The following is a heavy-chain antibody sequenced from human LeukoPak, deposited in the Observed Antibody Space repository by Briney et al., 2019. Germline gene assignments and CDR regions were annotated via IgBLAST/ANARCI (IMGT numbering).Heavy chain of an antibody. Sequence: ASVKVSCKASGGTFSSYAISWVRQAPGQGLEWMGRIIPILGIANYAQKFQGRVTITADKSTSTAYMELSSLRSEDTAVYYCARSGPYYYGSGSYYNVDWFDPWGQGALVTVSS. CDR3: ARSGPYYYGSGSYYNVDWFDP. J-gene: IGHJ5*02. V-gene: IGHV1-69*04. CDR2: IIPILGIA. D-gene: IGHD3-10*01. CDR1: GGTFSSYA.